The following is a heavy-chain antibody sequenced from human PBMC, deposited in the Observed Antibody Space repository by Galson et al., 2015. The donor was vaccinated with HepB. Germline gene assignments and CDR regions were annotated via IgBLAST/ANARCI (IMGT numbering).Heavy chain of an antibody. CDR2: MYYSGST. V-gene: IGHV4-39*01. CDR1: SGSIISSSYY. CDR3: ARHASRVVGAMFDP. J-gene: IGHJ5*02. Sequence: SETLSLTCTVSSGSIISSSYYWGWIRQPPGKSLEWIGSMYYSGSTYYNPSLKSRVTMSVDTSKNQFSLKLTSVTAADTAMYYCARHASRVVGAMFDPWGQGTPVTVSS. D-gene: IGHD1-26*01.